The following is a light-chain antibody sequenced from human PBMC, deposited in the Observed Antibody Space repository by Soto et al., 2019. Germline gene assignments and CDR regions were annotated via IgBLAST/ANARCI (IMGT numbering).Light chain of an antibody. CDR1: QSISSW. Sequence: DIQMTQSPSTLSASVGDRVTITCRASQSISSWLAWYQLKPGKAPKLLIYDASSLESGVPSRFSGSGSGTEFTLTISSLQPDDFATYYCQQYNSYSRYTFGQGTKLEIK. CDR3: QQYNSYSRYT. J-gene: IGKJ2*01. CDR2: DAS. V-gene: IGKV1-5*01.